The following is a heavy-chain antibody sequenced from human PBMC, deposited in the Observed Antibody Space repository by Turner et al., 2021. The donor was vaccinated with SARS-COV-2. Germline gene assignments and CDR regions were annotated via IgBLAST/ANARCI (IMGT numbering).Heavy chain of an antibody. J-gene: IGHJ4*02. D-gene: IGHD3-3*01. Sequence: ELQLVESGGGLVQPGGSLRLSCAASGSTLSTYSMSWVRQAPGNGPEWVSYISGTTTTIYYADSVKGRFTISRDNAKNSLYLQMNNLRAEDTAMYYCAREHYDFWSGYFYWGQGTLVTVSS. V-gene: IGHV3-48*01. CDR3: AREHYDFWSGYFY. CDR2: ISGTTTTI. CDR1: GSTLSTYS.